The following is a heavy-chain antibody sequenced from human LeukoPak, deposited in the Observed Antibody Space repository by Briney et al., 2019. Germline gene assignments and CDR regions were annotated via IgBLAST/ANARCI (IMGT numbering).Heavy chain of an antibody. D-gene: IGHD6-13*01. J-gene: IGHJ4*02. CDR3: ARTNYDIPGIALFDY. V-gene: IGHV1-8*01. Sequence: ASVTVSCTASGYTFTSYDINWVRQATGQGLEWMGWMNPNSGNTGYAQKFQGRVTMTRNTSISTAYMELSSLRSEDTAVYYCARTNYDIPGIALFDYWGQGTLVTVSS. CDR1: GYTFTSYD. CDR2: MNPNSGNT.